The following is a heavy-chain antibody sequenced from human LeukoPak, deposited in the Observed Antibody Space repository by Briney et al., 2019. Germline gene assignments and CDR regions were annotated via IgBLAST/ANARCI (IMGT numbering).Heavy chain of an antibody. Sequence: SETLSLTCTVSGSISGYYWSWIRQPPGKGLEWIGYIYTSGSTNYNPSLESRVAISVDTSKNQFSLDLSSVTAADTAVYYCARQKCTSASCLTKNAFDIWGQGTMVTVSS. CDR2: IYTSGST. J-gene: IGHJ3*02. CDR1: GSISGYY. V-gene: IGHV4-4*09. CDR3: ARQKCTSASCLTKNAFDI. D-gene: IGHD2-2*01.